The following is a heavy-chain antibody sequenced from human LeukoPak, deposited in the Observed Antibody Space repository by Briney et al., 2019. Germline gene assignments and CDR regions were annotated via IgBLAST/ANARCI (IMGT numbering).Heavy chain of an antibody. Sequence: ASVKVSCKASGYTFTSYAMHWVRQAPGQRLEWMGWINAGNGNTKYSQKFQGRVTITRDTSASTAYMELSSLRSEDTAVYYCARVARVTGTTPPGAFDIWGQGTMVTVSS. J-gene: IGHJ3*02. D-gene: IGHD1-20*01. CDR3: ARVARVTGTTPPGAFDI. V-gene: IGHV1-3*01. CDR1: GYTFTSYA. CDR2: INAGNGNT.